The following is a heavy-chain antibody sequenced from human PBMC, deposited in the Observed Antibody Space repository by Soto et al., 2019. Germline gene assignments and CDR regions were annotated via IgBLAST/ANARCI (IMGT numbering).Heavy chain of an antibody. CDR2: IYHSGST. V-gene: IGHV4-30-2*01. D-gene: IGHD3-3*01. Sequence: SETLSLTCAVSGGSISSGGYSWSWIRPPPGKGLEWIGYIYHSGSTYYNPSLKSRVTISVDRSKNQFSLKLSSVTAADTAVYYCARRTYDFWSDANDGWFDPWGQGTLVTVSS. CDR1: GGSISSGGYS. J-gene: IGHJ5*02. CDR3: ARRTYDFWSDANDGWFDP.